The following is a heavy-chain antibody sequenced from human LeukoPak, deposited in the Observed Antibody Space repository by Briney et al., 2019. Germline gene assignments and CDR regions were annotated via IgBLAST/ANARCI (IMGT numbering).Heavy chain of an antibody. D-gene: IGHD6-19*01. J-gene: IGHJ4*02. Sequence: SGPTLLNPTQTLTLTCTFSGFSLPTRGGGVGWIRQPPGKALEWLTLIYWDDDKPYTPSLKSRLTITKHTSKNQVVLTMTNMDPVDTATYYCAHSPRYSSGWYYDHWGQGTPVTVSS. V-gene: IGHV2-5*02. CDR3: AHSPRYSSGWYYDH. CDR2: IYWDDDK. CDR1: GFSLPTRGGG.